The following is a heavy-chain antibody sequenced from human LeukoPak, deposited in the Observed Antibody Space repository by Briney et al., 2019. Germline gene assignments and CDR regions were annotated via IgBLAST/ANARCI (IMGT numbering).Heavy chain of an antibody. V-gene: IGHV3-9*01. J-gene: IGHJ4*02. Sequence: GRSLRLSCAGSGFIFNNYAMHWVRQPPGKGLEWVSGISWNSGTIDYADSVRGRFTISRDNAKNSLYLQMDSLRVEDTAFYYCAKDNRRHYTSGPNPDSLHWGQGALVTVSS. CDR1: GFIFNNYA. D-gene: IGHD6-19*01. CDR3: AKDNRRHYTSGPNPDSLH. CDR2: ISWNSGTI.